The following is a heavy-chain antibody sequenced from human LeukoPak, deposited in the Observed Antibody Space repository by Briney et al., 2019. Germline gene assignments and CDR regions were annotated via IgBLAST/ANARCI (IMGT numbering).Heavy chain of an antibody. CDR3: ARDRGRSGWYEFDY. CDR1: GFTSSNYL. D-gene: IGHD6-19*01. V-gene: IGHV3-7*01. CDR2: IKQDGSEK. J-gene: IGHJ4*02. Sequence: QPGGSLRISCAASGFTSSNYLMSWVRQAPGKGLEWVANIKQDGSEKYSVDSVTGRFTISRDNATNSLCLQMKSLRAEETAVYYCARDRGRSGWYEFDYWGQGTLVTVSS.